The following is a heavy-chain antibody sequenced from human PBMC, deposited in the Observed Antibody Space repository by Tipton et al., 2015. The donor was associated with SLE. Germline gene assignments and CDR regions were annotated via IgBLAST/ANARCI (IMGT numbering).Heavy chain of an antibody. J-gene: IGHJ2*01. CDR3: APSIAARPRDWYFDL. CDR1: GGSISSSSYY. Sequence: TLSLTCTVSGGSISSSSYYWGWIRQPPGKGLEWIGSIYYSGSTYYNPSLKSRVTISVDTSKNQFSPKLISVTAADTAVYYCAPSIAARPRDWYFDLWGRGTLVTVSS. D-gene: IGHD6-6*01. CDR2: IYYSGST. V-gene: IGHV4-39*01.